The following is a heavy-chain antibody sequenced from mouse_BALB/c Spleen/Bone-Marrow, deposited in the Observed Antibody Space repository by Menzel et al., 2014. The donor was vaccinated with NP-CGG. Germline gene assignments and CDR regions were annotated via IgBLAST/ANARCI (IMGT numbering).Heavy chain of an antibody. CDR1: GYTFTSYN. CDR2: IYPGNGGT. J-gene: IGHJ3*01. CDR3: ARGEYGNAWFAY. D-gene: IGHD2-10*02. V-gene: IGHV1-12*01. Sequence: LQQSGAELVRSGASVKMSCKASGYTFTSYNMHWVKQTPGQGLEWIGYIYPGNGGTKYNQKFKGKATLTADTSSSTAYMQISSLTSEDSAVYFCARGEYGNAWFAYWGQGTLVTVSA.